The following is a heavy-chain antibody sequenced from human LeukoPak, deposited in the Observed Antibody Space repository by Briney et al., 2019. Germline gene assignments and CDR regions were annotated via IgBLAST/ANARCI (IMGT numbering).Heavy chain of an antibody. CDR3: ARGGFYYGYFEY. J-gene: IGHJ4*02. D-gene: IGHD3-22*01. CDR2: ISPSGGST. CDR1: GGTFSSYA. V-gene: IGHV1-69*05. Sequence: PGSSVTVSCKASGGTFSSYAISWVRQAPGQGLEWMGVISPSGGSTTYAQKFQGRVTLTRDMSTSTAYMELRSLRSDDTAIYYCARGGFYYGYFEYWGQGTLVTVSS.